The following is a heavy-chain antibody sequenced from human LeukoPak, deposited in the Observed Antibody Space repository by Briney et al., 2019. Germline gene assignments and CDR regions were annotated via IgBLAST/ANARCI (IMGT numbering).Heavy chain of an antibody. D-gene: IGHD6-13*01. J-gene: IGHJ4*02. CDR3: ARGVYIAAAQYGY. Sequence: SETLSLTCTVSGGSINNYYWSWIRQPPGKGLEWIGYIYYSGTTNYNPSLKSRVTISVDTSKNQFSLKLNSVTAADTAVYYCARGVYIAAAQYGYWGQGTLVTVSS. CDR1: GGSINNYY. V-gene: IGHV4-59*01. CDR2: IYYSGTT.